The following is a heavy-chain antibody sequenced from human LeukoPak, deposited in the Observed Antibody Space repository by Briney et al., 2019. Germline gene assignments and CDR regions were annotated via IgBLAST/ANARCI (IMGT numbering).Heavy chain of an antibody. J-gene: IGHJ3*02. CDR3: ARGDCSSTSCFSGDAFDI. V-gene: IGHV3-30*03. D-gene: IGHD2-2*01. Sequence: PGGSLRLSCAASGFTFSNYGMHWVRQAPGKGLEWVAVISYDGSNKYYADSVKGRFTISRDKSKNTLYLQMNSLRAEDTAVYYCARGDCSSTSCFSGDAFDIWGQGTMVTVSS. CDR1: GFTFSNYG. CDR2: ISYDGSNK.